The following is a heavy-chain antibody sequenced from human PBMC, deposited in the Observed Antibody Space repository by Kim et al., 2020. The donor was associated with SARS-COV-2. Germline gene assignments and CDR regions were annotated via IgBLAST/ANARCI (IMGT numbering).Heavy chain of an antibody. V-gene: IGHV3-11*04. CDR2: I. CDR3: ARGPNYSPFDY. Sequence: IKHADSGRGRFTLSRKHDKNSMFLQMNSLRAEDTAVYYCARGPNYSPFDYWGQGTLVTVSS. D-gene: IGHD4-4*01. J-gene: IGHJ4*02.